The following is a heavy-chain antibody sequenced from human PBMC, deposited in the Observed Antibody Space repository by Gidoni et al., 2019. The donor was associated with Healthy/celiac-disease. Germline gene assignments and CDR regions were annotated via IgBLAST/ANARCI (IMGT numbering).Heavy chain of an antibody. J-gene: IGHJ5*02. CDR3: ARDPRYFDWSNNWFDP. D-gene: IGHD3-9*01. Sequence: QVQLVQSGAEGKKPGSSVKVSCKTSGGTFSSYAISWVRQAPGKGLEWMGGLIPIFGTANYAQKFQGRVTITADESTSTAYMELSSLRSEDTAVYYCARDPRYFDWSNNWFDPWGQGTLVTVSS. V-gene: IGHV1-69*01. CDR1: GGTFSSYA. CDR2: LIPIFGTA.